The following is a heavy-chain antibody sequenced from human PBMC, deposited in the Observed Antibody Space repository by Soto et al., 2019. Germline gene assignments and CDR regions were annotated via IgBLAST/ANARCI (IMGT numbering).Heavy chain of an antibody. CDR2: ISGSGGST. J-gene: IGHJ6*02. CDR1: GFTFSSYA. D-gene: IGHD3-3*01. CDR3: ARDLLLPRSGTIFGVPDAGYYYYGMDV. V-gene: IGHV3-23*01. Sequence: EVQLLESGGGLVQPGGSLRLSCAASGFTFSSYAMSWVRQAPGKGLEWVSAISGSGGSTYYADSVKGRFTISRDNSKNTLYLQMNSLRAEDTAVYYCARDLLLPRSGTIFGVPDAGYYYYGMDVWGQGTTVTVSS.